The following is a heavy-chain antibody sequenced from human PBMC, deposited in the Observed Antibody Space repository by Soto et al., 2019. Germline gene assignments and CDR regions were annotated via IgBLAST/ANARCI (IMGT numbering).Heavy chain of an antibody. Sequence: SETVSLTCSGSDDSISSYYWSLIRQPPGKGLQWIGYVFYRGGTAYNPSLKSRVTISLDMSKKQFSLNLNSVTAADTAAYFCARVQLGEKVIDYSGQGTLVTVTS. CDR2: VFYRGGT. J-gene: IGHJ4*02. D-gene: IGHD1-1*01. CDR1: DDSISSYY. CDR3: ARVQLGEKVIDY. V-gene: IGHV4-59*01.